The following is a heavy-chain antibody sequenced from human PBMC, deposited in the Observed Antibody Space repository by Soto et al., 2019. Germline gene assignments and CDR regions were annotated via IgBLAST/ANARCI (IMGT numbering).Heavy chain of an antibody. CDR2: INPNSGGT. CDR3: ASAAHGAVAGKNYYYYYGMDV. V-gene: IGHV1-2*04. D-gene: IGHD6-19*01. Sequence: ASVKVSCKASGYTFTGYYMHWVRQAPGQGLEWMGWINPNSGGTNYAQKFQGWVTMTRDTSISTAYMELSRLRSDDTAVYYCASAAHGAVAGKNYYYYYGMDVWAQGTTVTVCS. J-gene: IGHJ6*01. CDR1: GYTFTGYY.